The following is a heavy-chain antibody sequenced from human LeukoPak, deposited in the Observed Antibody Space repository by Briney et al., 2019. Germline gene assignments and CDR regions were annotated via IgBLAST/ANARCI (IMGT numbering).Heavy chain of an antibody. V-gene: IGHV1-18*01. CDR1: GYTFTSYD. CDR2: ISAYNGNT. CDR3: ARTVGIYGSGSSHRRFHYYYGMDV. J-gene: IGHJ6*02. Sequence: ASVKVSCKASGYTFTSYDISWVRQAPGQGLEWMGWISAYNGNTNYAQKLQGRVTMTTDTSTSTAYMELRSLRSDDTAVYYCARTVGIYGSGSSHRRFHYYYGMDVWGQGTTVTVSS. D-gene: IGHD3-10*01.